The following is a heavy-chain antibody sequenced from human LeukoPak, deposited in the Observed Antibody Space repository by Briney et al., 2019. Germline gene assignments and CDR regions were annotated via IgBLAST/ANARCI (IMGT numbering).Heavy chain of an antibody. CDR2: INHNGNVN. CDR1: GFTFSSYW. Sequence: GGSLRLSCAASGFTFSSYWMNWARQAPGKGLEWVASINHNGNVNYYVDSVKGPFTISRDNAKNSLYLQMSNSRAEDTAVYFCARGGGLDVWGQGATVTVSS. J-gene: IGHJ6*02. D-gene: IGHD3-16*01. CDR3: ARGGGLDV. V-gene: IGHV3-7*03.